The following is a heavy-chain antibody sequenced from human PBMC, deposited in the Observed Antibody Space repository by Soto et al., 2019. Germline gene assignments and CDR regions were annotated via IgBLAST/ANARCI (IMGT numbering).Heavy chain of an antibody. Sequence: SETLSPTCTVSGGSISSGGYYWSWIRQHPGKGLEWIGYIYYSGSTYYNPSLKSRVTISVDTSKNQFSLKLSSVTAADTAVYYCARQGVKIPAYADVWGQGTTVTVS. CDR3: ARQGVKIPAYADV. J-gene: IGHJ6*02. V-gene: IGHV4-31*03. D-gene: IGHD3-3*01. CDR2: IYYSGST. CDR1: GGSISSGGYY.